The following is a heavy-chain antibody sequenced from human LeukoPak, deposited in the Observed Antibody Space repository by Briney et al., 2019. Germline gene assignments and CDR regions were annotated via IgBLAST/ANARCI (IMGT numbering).Heavy chain of an antibody. CDR1: GYTFTSYG. CDR2: ISAYNGNT. CDR3: AREGAVAAPPYFDY. J-gene: IGHJ4*02. D-gene: IGHD6-19*01. V-gene: IGHV1-18*01. Sequence: EASVKVSCKASGYTFTSYGISWVRQAPGQGLEWMGWISAYNGNTNYAQKLQGRVTMTTDTSTSTAYMELRSLRSDDTAVYYCAREGAVAAPPYFDYWGQGTLVTVSS.